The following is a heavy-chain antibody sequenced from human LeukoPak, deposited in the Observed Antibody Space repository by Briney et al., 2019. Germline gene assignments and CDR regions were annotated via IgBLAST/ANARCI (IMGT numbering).Heavy chain of an antibody. Sequence: GGSLRLSCAASGFDFSSNWMHWVRHAPGQGLVWVSRIKGDGISTNYADSVKGRFTISRDIAKNTLYLQMNSLRAEDTGVYYCAKDHYWSIDYWGREPWSPSPQ. D-gene: IGHD3-3*01. CDR2: IKGDGIST. CDR1: GFDFSSNW. V-gene: IGHV3-74*01. J-gene: IGHJ4*02. CDR3: AKDHYWSIDY.